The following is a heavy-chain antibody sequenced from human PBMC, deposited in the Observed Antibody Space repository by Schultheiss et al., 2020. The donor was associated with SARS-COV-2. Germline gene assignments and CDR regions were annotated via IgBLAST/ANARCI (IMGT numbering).Heavy chain of an antibody. J-gene: IGHJ3*02. CDR1: GFTFSDYY. CDR2: ISSSGSTI. Sequence: GGSLRLSCAASGFTFSDYYMSWIRQAPGKGLEWVSYISSSGSTIYYADSVKGRFTISRDNSKNTLYLQMNSLRAEDTAVYYCAKDRPEGYYDSSGYYGVDDAFDIWGQGTMVTVSS. CDR3: AKDRPEGYYDSSGYYGVDDAFDI. D-gene: IGHD3-22*01. V-gene: IGHV3-11*04.